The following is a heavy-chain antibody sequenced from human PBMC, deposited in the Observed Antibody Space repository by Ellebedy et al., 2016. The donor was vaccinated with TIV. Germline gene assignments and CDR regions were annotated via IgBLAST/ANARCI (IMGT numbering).Heavy chain of an antibody. V-gene: IGHV4-34*01. J-gene: IGHJ3*02. CDR3: AGPEDCSSTSCPCPPRDAFDI. CDR1: GGSFTSNF. CDR2: IHHSGSA. Sequence: SETLSLTXAVFGGSFTSNFWTWIRQPPGKGLEWIGEIHHSGSANYNPSLKSRVTISVDTSKSQFSLNLSSVTAADTAVYYCAGPEDCSSTSCPCPPRDAFDIWGQGAMVSVSS. D-gene: IGHD2-2*01.